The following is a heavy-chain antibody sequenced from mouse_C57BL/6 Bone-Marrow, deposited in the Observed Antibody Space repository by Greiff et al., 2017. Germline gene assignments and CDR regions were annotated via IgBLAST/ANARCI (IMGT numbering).Heavy chain of an antibody. Sequence: QVQLKQPGAELVMPGASVKLSCKASGYTFTSYWMHWVKQRPGQGLEWIGEIDPSDSYTNYNQKFKGKSTLTVDKSSSTAYMQLSSLTSEDSAVYYCARTCMTTVVAGGYYAMDYWGQGTAVTVSS. V-gene: IGHV1-69*01. CDR3: ARTCMTTVVAGGYYAMDY. J-gene: IGHJ4*01. CDR1: GYTFTSYW. D-gene: IGHD1-1*01. CDR2: IDPSDSYT.